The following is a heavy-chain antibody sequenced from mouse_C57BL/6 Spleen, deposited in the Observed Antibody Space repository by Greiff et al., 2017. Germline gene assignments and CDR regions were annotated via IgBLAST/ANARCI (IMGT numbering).Heavy chain of an antibody. CDR1: GYTFTNYW. V-gene: IGHV1-63*01. J-gene: IGHJ2*01. CDR3: AREAGYFDY. Sequence: VQLQQSGAELVKPGASVKMSCKASGYTFTNYWIGWAKQRPGHGLEWIGDIYPGGGYTNYNEKFKGKATLTADKSSSTAYMQFSSLTSEDSAIYYCAREAGYFDYWGQGTTLTVSS. CDR2: IYPGGGYT.